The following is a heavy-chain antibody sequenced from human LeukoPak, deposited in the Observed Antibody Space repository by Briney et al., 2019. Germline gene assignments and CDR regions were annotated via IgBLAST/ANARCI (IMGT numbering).Heavy chain of an antibody. Sequence: SVKVSCKASGGTFSGYAISWVRQAPGQGLEWMGRIIPIFGTANYAQKFQGRVTITTDESTSTAYMELSSLRSEDTAVYYCARGVLRYFDWLAFDYWGQGTLVTVSS. CDR2: IIPIFGTA. CDR1: GGTFSGYA. CDR3: ARGVLRYFDWLAFDY. J-gene: IGHJ4*02. V-gene: IGHV1-69*05. D-gene: IGHD3-9*01.